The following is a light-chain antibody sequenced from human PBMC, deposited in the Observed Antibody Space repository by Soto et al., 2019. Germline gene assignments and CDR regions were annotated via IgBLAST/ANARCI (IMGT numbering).Light chain of an antibody. CDR1: KSIGGY. CDR3: QQTFRTPLT. CDR2: AAS. J-gene: IGKJ4*01. V-gene: IGKV1-39*01. Sequence: IQMTQSPSSLSTSVGDRVTITCRASKSIGGYLNCYQQKPGKAPKLLIYAASSFHSGVPSRFSGSGSGTDFTLTISSLQPEDFATYSCQQTFRTPLTFGGGTKVDIK.